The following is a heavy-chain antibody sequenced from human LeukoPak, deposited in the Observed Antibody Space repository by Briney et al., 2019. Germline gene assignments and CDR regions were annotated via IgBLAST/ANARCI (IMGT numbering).Heavy chain of an antibody. CDR1: GYTFTSYG. D-gene: IGHD3-22*01. CDR3: DRGGDYYDSSGYYKYDFDY. J-gene: IGHJ4*02. Sequence: ASVKVSCKASGYTFTSYGISWVRQAPGPGLEWMGWISAYNGNTNYAQKLQGRVTMTTDTSTSTDYMELRSLRSDDTAVYYCDRGGDYYDSSGYYKYDFDYWGQGTLVTVSS. V-gene: IGHV1-18*01. CDR2: ISAYNGNT.